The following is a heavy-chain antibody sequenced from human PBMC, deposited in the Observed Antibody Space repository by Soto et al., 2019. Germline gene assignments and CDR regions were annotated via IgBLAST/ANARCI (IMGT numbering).Heavy chain of an antibody. J-gene: IGHJ4*02. CDR2: IDWDDDK. V-gene: IGHV2-70*01. Sequence: SGATLVNPPHTLTLTCIFSVFSLSAREICLGLIREPPGKALEWLALIDWDDDKYYSTSLKTRLTISKDTSKNQVLLTMTNMDPVDTATYYCARILSGYSGYIEYWGQGTLVTVSS. D-gene: IGHD5-12*01. CDR3: ARILSGYSGYIEY. CDR1: VFSLSAREIC.